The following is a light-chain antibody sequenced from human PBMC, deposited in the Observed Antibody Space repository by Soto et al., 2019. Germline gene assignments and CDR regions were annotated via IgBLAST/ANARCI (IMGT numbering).Light chain of an antibody. CDR3: QQYYSYPPA. CDR1: QGISSY. CDR2: AAS. V-gene: IGKV1-8*01. Sequence: AIRMTQSPSSLSASTGDRVTINCRASQGISSYLAWYQQKPGKAPKLLIYAASTLQSGVLSRFSGSGSGTDFTLTISCLQSEDFATYYCQQYYSYPPAFGQGTKVDIK. J-gene: IGKJ1*01.